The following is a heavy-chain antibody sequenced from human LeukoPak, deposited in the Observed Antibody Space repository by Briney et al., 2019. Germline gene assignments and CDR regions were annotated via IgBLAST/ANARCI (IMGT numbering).Heavy chain of an antibody. D-gene: IGHD1-1*01. CDR1: GYTFTGYY. Sequence: ASVKVSCKASGYTFTGYYMHWVRQAPGQGLEWMGWINTDTGNPTYAQGFTGRFVFSLDTSDSTTYLQISSLKAEDTAIYYCARDNWDGDAFDIWGRGAMVTVSS. V-gene: IGHV7-4-1*02. J-gene: IGHJ3*02. CDR2: INTDTGNP. CDR3: ARDNWDGDAFDI.